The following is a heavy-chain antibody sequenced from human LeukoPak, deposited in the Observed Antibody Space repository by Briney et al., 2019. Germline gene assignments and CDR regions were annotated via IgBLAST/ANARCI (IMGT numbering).Heavy chain of an antibody. D-gene: IGHD1-1*01. CDR1: GFTFSSYV. Sequence: GGSLRLSCAASGFTFSSYVMHWVRQAPGKGLEWVAVISYDGSNKYYADSVKGRFTISRDNYKNTRYLQMNSLRAEDTAVYYCAREVPYYYYMDVWGKGTTVTVSS. CDR3: AREVPYYYYMDV. J-gene: IGHJ6*03. V-gene: IGHV3-30*01. CDR2: ISYDGSNK.